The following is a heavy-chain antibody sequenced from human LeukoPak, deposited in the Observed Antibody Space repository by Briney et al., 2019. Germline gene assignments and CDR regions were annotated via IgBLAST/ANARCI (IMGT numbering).Heavy chain of an antibody. Sequence: PGGSLRLSCAASGFTFTSAWMNWVRQAPGKGLEWVGHIKSKTEGGTTDYAAPVKGRFTISRDDSKSTLHLQMDSLKTEDTAVYFCTRGHYGRWGQGTLVTVSS. CDR1: GFTFTSAW. CDR2: IKSKTEGGTT. CDR3: TRGHYGR. D-gene: IGHD3-10*01. V-gene: IGHV3-15*01. J-gene: IGHJ4*02.